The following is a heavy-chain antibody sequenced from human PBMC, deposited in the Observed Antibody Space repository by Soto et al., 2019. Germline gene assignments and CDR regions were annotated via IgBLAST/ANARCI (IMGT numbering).Heavy chain of an antibody. D-gene: IGHD1-1*01. J-gene: IGHJ6*02. CDR2: INPSGGST. CDR1: GYTFTSYY. Sequence: QVQLVQSGAEVKKPGASVKVSCKASGYTFTSYYMHWVRQDPGQGLEWMGIINPSGGSTSYAQKFQGRVTMTRDTSTSTVYMELSSLRSEDTAVYYCARDKTGTNNYYYYGMDVWGQGTTVTVSS. CDR3: ARDKTGTNNYYYYGMDV. V-gene: IGHV1-46*01.